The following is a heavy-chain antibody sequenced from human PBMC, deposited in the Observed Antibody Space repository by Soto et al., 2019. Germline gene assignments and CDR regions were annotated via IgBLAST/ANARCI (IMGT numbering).Heavy chain of an antibody. V-gene: IGHV6-1*01. Sequence: PSPTLSLTCAISGDSVSSNSAAWNWIRQSPSRGLEWLGRTYYRSKWYNDYAVSVKSRITINPDTSKNQFSLQLNSVTPEDTAVYYCAREGTNYDILTGYLSDGFDIWGQGTMVTVSS. CDR2: TYYRSKWYN. CDR1: GDSVSSNSAA. D-gene: IGHD3-9*01. CDR3: AREGTNYDILTGYLSDGFDI. J-gene: IGHJ3*02.